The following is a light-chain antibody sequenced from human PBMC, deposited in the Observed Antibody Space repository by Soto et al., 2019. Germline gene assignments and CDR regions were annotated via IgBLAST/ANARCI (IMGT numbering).Light chain of an antibody. V-gene: IGLV1-51*01. CDR3: VAWDTSLTTTVL. CDR1: SSNIEINF. J-gene: IGLJ2*01. CDR2: DNY. Sequence: QSVFTQPPSVSAAPGQKVIISCSGSSSNIEINFVSWYQQLPGTDPKLLIFDNYKRSSEIPHRFSVSKSGTSATLGITGLQTGDEADYYCVAWDTSLTTTVLFGGGTKLTVL.